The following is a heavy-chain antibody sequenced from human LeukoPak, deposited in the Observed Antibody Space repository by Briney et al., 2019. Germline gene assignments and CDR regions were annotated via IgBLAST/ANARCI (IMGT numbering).Heavy chain of an antibody. J-gene: IGHJ4*02. D-gene: IGHD3-10*01. CDR3: GSTNYTPSLTSRLTISVDTSKNQFSLKLSSVTAADTAVYYCARDRGLTKSGGVGFDY. Sequence: YWRWIRXXPGKGLEWXGXIYYSGSTNYNPSLKRRVNISVETSKKQFSLKLSCVNGADTAVYYCGSTNYTPSLTSRLTISVDTSKNQFSLKLSSVTAADTAVYYCARDRGLTKSGGVGFDYWGQGTLVTVSS. CDR2: IYYSGST. CDR1: Y. V-gene: IGHV4-59*01.